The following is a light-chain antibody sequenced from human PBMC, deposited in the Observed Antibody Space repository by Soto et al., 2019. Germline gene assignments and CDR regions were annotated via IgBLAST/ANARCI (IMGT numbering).Light chain of an antibody. CDR3: QQYGPSPTYT. Sequence: EIVLTQSPGTLSLSPGERATLSCRASQSVSSSYLAWYQQKPGQAPRLLIYGASSRATGIPDRFSGSGSGTDFTLTISRLEPEDFAVYYCQQYGPSPTYTFGQGTNLEI. CDR1: QSVSSSY. V-gene: IGKV3-20*01. CDR2: GAS. J-gene: IGKJ2*01.